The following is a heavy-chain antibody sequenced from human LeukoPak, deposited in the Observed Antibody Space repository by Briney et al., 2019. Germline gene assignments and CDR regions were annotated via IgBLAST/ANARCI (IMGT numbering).Heavy chain of an antibody. J-gene: IGHJ4*02. V-gene: IGHV3-21*01. CDR2: ISSSSIYI. CDR1: GFTFSSYS. D-gene: IGHD1-26*01. Sequence: KSGGSLRLSCAASGFTFSSYSMNWVRQAPGKGLEWVSSISSSSIYICYVDSVKGRFTISRDNAKNSLYLQMNSLRAEDTAVYYCARSGSYSYFDYWGQGTLVTVSS. CDR3: ARSGSYSYFDY.